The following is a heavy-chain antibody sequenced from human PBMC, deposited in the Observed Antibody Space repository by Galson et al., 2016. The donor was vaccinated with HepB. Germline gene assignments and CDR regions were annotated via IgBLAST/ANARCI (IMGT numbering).Heavy chain of an antibody. Sequence: SLRLSCAASGFSFRIYGIHWVRQAPGQGLQWVAVSWYDETTELCAEFEGRLIISRDNSKDTVNLQMNSLRPEDTGVYFCARAVAGTPRHYYGVDVWVPGTTVTVSS. J-gene: IGHJ6*02. D-gene: IGHD1-14*01. CDR1: GFSFRIYG. V-gene: IGHV3-33*01. CDR3: ARAVAGTPRHYYGVDV. CDR2: SWYDETTE.